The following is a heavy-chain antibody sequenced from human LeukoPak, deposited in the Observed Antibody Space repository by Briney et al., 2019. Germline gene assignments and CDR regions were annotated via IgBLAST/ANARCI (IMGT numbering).Heavy chain of an antibody. CDR2: TYYRSKWYN. J-gene: IGHJ4*02. CDR1: GNSVSSNSAA. Sequence: SQTLSLTCAISGNSVSSNSAAWNWIRQSPSRGLEWLGRTYYRSKWYNAYTLSVRSRITINPDTSKNQFSLQLNSVTPEDTAVYFCARSSGWLDYWGQGTLVTVSS. D-gene: IGHD6-19*01. V-gene: IGHV6-1*01. CDR3: ARSSGWLDY.